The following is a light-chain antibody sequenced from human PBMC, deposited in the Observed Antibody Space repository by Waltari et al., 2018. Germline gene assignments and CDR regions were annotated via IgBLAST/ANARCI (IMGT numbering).Light chain of an antibody. J-gene: IGLJ1*01. Sequence: SYVLTQPPSVSVAPGDTARITCGGTNIGTQSVHWYQQKPGQAPVLVIYYDVDRPSGIPERFSGSNLGNTATLTISSVEAGDEADYYCQVWDASRDHHPFGTGTKVTVL. CDR2: YDV. CDR1: NIGTQS. V-gene: IGLV3-21*01. CDR3: QVWDASRDHHP.